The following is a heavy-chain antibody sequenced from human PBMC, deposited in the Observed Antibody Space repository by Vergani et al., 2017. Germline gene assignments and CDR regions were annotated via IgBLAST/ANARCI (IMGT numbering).Heavy chain of an antibody. J-gene: IGHJ5*02. CDR1: GFTFSSYD. V-gene: IGHV3-48*03. CDR3: AKDLDYSNYVLGFDP. CDR2: ISSSGSTI. D-gene: IGHD4-11*01. Sequence: EVQLVESGGGLVQPGGSLRLSCAASGFTFSSYDMNWVRQAPGKGLEWVSYISSSGSTIYYADSVKGRFTISRDNSKNTLYLQMNSLRAEDTAVYYCAKDLDYSNYVLGFDPWGQGTLVTVSS.